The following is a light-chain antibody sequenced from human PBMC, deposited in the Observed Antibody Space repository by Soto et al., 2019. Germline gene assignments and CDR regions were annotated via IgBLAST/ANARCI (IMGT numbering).Light chain of an antibody. V-gene: IGLV2-18*02. J-gene: IGLJ2*01. Sequence: QSVLTQPPSVSGSPGQSVTISCTGTSSDVGSYNRVSWYQQPPGTAPKLMIYEVIKRPSGVPDRFSGSKSGNTASLTISGLQAEDEADYYCSSYTSISTVVFGGGTKVTVL. CDR2: EVI. CDR1: SSDVGSYNR. CDR3: SSYTSISTVV.